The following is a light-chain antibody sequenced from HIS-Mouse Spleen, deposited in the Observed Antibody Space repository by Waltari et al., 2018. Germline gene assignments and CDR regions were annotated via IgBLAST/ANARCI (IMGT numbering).Light chain of an antibody. Sequence: SYELTQPPSVSVSPGQTARITCSGDALPKKYAYWYQQKSGQAPVLVIYEDSKRPSGIPERFSGSSSGKMATLTICGAQVEDEADYYCYSTDSSGNHRVFGGGTKLTVL. J-gene: IGLJ2*01. CDR1: ALPKKY. V-gene: IGLV3-10*01. CDR2: EDS. CDR3: YSTDSSGNHRV.